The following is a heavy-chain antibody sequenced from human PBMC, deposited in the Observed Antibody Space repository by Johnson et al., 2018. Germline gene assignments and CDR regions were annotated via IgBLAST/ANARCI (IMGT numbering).Heavy chain of an antibody. Sequence: QVQLVQSGGGVVQPGRSLRLSCAASGFTFSSYGMHWVRQAPGKGLEWVAVISYDGSNKYYADSVKGRLTISRDNSKNTLYLQMNSMGAEDTAVYYWAKELGHCRGTSCYGRHDAFSIWGQGTMVTVSS. D-gene: IGHD2-2*01. J-gene: IGHJ3*02. CDR2: ISYDGSNK. CDR3: AKELGHCRGTSCYGRHDAFSI. V-gene: IGHV3-30*18. CDR1: GFTFSSYG.